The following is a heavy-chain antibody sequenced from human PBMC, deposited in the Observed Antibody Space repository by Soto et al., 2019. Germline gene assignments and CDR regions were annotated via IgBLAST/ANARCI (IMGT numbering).Heavy chain of an antibody. CDR3: ARPIVKLRYDYGDYFDY. D-gene: IGHD4-17*01. V-gene: IGHV1-3*01. CDR2: INAGNGNT. J-gene: IGHJ4*02. CDR1: GYTFTSYA. Sequence: GASVKVSCKASGYTFTSYAMHWVRQAPGQRLEWMGWINAGNGNTKYSQKFQGRVTITRDTSASTAYMELSSLRSEDTAVYYCARPIVKLRYDYGDYFDYWGQGTLVTVSS.